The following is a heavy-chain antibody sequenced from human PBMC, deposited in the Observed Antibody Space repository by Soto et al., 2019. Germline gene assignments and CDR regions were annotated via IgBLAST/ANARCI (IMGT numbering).Heavy chain of an antibody. Sequence: QLQLQESGPGLVKPSETLSLTCTVSGGSISSSSYYWGWIRQPPGKGLEWIGSIYYSGSTYYNPSRKGRVTISVDTSKNQFSLKLSSVTAADTAVYYCARHQSHSSSYVDPWGQGTLVTVSS. D-gene: IGHD6-13*01. CDR2: IYYSGST. CDR1: GGSISSSSYY. J-gene: IGHJ5*02. V-gene: IGHV4-39*01. CDR3: ARHQSHSSSYVDP.